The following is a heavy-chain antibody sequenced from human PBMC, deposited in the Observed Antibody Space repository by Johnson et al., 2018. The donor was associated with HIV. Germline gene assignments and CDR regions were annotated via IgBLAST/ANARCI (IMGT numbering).Heavy chain of an antibody. CDR3: ARSYPSLRGWLRRPSDEFGAFDI. CDR2: INWNGGST. CDR1: GFTFDDYG. V-gene: IGHV3-20*04. Sequence: VQLVESGGGLVQPGRSLRLSCTASGFTFDDYGMSWVSQAPGKGLEWVSGINWNGGSTGYADSVKGRFTISRDSSKNTLYLQMNSLRAEDMAVYYCARSYPSLRGWLRRPSDEFGAFDIWGQGTMVTVSS. J-gene: IGHJ3*02. D-gene: IGHD5-12*01.